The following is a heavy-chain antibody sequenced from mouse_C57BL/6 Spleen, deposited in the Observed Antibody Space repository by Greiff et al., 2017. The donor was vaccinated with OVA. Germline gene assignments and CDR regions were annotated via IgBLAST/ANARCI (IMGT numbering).Heavy chain of an antibody. CDR1: GYTFTSYW. V-gene: IGHV1-61*01. J-gene: IGHJ1*03. CDR2: IYPSDSET. CDR3: ERRAQRYFDV. Sequence: QVQLQQPGAELVRPGSSVKLSCKASGYTFTSYWMDWVKQRPGQGLEWIGNIYPSDSETHYNQKFKDKATFTVDKSSSTAYMQLSSLTSEDSAVYYCERRAQRYFDVWGTGTTVTVSS. D-gene: IGHD3-1*01.